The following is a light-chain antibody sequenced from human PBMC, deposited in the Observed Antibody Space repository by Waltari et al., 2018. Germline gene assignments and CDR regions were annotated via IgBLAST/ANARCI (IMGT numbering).Light chain of an antibody. CDR2: GAS. CDR3: QQYNNLPPYP. CDR1: QSVSSN. V-gene: IGKV3-15*01. J-gene: IGKJ2*01. Sequence: EIVMTQSPATLSVFPGERATLSCRASQSVSSNLAWYQQKPGQAPRLLISGASTRATGIPARFSGSGSGTEFTLTISSLQSEDFAVYYCQQYNNLPPYPFGQGTKLEIK.